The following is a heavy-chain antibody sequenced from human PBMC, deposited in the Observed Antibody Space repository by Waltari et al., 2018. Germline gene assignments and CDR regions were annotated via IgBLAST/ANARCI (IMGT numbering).Heavy chain of an antibody. D-gene: IGHD6-25*01. J-gene: IGHJ4*02. CDR1: GFTFSSYW. V-gene: IGHV3-7*01. Sequence: EVQLVESGGGLVQPGGSLRLSCAASGFTFSSYWMSWVRQAPGKGLEWVANIKQDGSEKDYVDSGKGRFTISRDNAKNSLYLQMNSLRAEDTAVYYCARGGSASIFDYWGQGTLVTVSS. CDR2: IKQDGSEK. CDR3: ARGGSASIFDY.